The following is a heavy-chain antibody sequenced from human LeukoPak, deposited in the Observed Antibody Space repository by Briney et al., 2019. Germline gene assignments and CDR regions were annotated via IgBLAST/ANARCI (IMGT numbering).Heavy chain of an antibody. CDR1: GGSFSGYY. V-gene: IGHV4-59*08. CDR2: NYYSGRT. J-gene: IGHJ4*02. CDR3: VRHVVALGVNAAFDY. D-gene: IGHD2-21*01. Sequence: KPSETLSLTCAVYGGSFSGYYWSWIRQPPGRGLEWIGFNYYSGRTNYKPSLKSRVTTSVDTSTNQFYLKLTSVTAADTAVYYCVRHVVALGVNAAFDYWGQGILVTVSS.